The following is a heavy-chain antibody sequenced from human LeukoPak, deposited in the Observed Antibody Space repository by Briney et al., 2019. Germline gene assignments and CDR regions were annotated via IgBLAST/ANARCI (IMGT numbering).Heavy chain of an antibody. Sequence: SETLSLTCTVSGGSISSSSYYWGWIRQPPGKGLEWIGSIYYSGSTYYNPSLKSRVTISVDTSKNQFSLKLSSVTAADTAVYYCARARYSSGRYRIDYWGQGTLVTVSS. V-gene: IGHV4-39*01. D-gene: IGHD6-19*01. CDR3: ARARYSSGRYRIDY. J-gene: IGHJ4*02. CDR1: GGSISSSSYY. CDR2: IYYSGST.